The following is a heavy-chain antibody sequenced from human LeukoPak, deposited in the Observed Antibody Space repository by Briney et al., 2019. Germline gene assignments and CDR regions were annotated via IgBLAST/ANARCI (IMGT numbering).Heavy chain of an antibody. Sequence: GGSLRLSCAASGFTFSSYSMNWVRQAPGKGLEWVSSISSSSSYIYYADSVKGRFTISRDNAKNSLYLQMNSLRAEDTAVYYCARDHTVTMAGYWGQGTLVTVSS. J-gene: IGHJ4*02. D-gene: IGHD4-17*01. V-gene: IGHV3-21*01. CDR1: GFTFSSYS. CDR3: ARDHTVTMAGY. CDR2: ISSSSSYI.